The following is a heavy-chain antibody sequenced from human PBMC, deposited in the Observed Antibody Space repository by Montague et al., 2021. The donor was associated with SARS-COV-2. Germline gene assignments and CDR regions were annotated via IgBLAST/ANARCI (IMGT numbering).Heavy chain of an antibody. D-gene: IGHD3-10*01. CDR2: ILHSGST. CDR3: ARAASPRGAFDV. J-gene: IGHJ3*01. CDR1: GDSFTSRTYS. Sequence: TLSLTCTASGDSFTSRTYSWSWIRQSPGKGLEWIGYILHSGSTYYNPSLWSRVTISVDRSKSQFSLNLTSMTAADTAVYFCARAASPRGAFDVWGQGTVVTVYS. V-gene: IGHV4-30-2*06.